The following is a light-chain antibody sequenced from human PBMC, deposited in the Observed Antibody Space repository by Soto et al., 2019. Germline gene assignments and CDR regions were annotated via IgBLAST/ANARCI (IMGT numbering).Light chain of an antibody. CDR3: QQRSTWPRGYP. CDR2: DAS. Sequence: EIVLTQSPGTLSLSPGERATLSCRASQSVSSSLAWYQQKPGQAPRLLIYDASNRATGIPARFSGSGSGTDSPLTISSLEPEDFAVYYCQQRSTWPRGYPFGQGTKLEIK. J-gene: IGKJ2*01. CDR1: QSVSSS. V-gene: IGKV3-11*01.